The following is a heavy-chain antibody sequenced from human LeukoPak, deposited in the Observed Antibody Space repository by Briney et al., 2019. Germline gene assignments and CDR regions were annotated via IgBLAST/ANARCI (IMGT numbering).Heavy chain of an antibody. CDR2: INWNGGST. CDR1: GFTFDDYG. Sequence: PGGSLRLSCAASGFTFDDYGMSWVRQAPGKGLEWVSGINWNGGSTGYVDSVKGRFTISRDNAKKFLYLQMNSLRAEDTALYYCARVVLSRGERDYWGQGTLVTVPS. D-gene: IGHD5-24*01. V-gene: IGHV3-20*04. J-gene: IGHJ4*02. CDR3: ARVVLSRGERDY.